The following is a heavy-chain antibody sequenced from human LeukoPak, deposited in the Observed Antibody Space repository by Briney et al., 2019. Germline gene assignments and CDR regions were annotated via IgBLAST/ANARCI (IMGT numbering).Heavy chain of an antibody. V-gene: IGHV3-21*01. Sequence: KSGGSLRLSCAASGFTFSSYSMNWVRQAPGKGLEWVSSISSRSSYIYYADSVKGRFTISRDNAKNSLYLQMNSLRAEDTAVYYCAISIAAAGTGFDYWGQGTLVTVSS. CDR1: GFTFSSYS. D-gene: IGHD6-13*01. J-gene: IGHJ4*02. CDR3: AISIAAAGTGFDY. CDR2: ISSRSSYI.